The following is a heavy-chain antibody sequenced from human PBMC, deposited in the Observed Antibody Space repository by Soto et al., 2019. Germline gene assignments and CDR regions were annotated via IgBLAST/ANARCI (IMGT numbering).Heavy chain of an antibody. J-gene: IGHJ4*02. CDR2: IFYSGSF. CDR3: AREKQYYDILTGYSYYFDY. Sequence: PSETLSLTCTVSGGSISSGTSYWSWIRQRPGKGLEWIGYIFYSGSFYYTPSLRGRVMILADTSKNQFTLRLSSVTAADTAVYYCAREKQYYDILTGYSYYFDYWGQGTLVTVSS. V-gene: IGHV4-31*03. CDR1: GGSISSGTSY. D-gene: IGHD3-9*01.